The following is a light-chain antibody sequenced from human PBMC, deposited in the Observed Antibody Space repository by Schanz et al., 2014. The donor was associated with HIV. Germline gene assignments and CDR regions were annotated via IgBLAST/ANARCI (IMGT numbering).Light chain of an antibody. J-gene: IGKJ1*01. CDR1: QSVGSVF. Sequence: EIVLTQSPATLSMSPGERATLSCRASQSVGSVFACYQQKPALAPRLLIYDASTRAAGTPDRFSGSGSGTDFTLTISRLEPEDFAVYYCQQYSSSPRTFGQGTKVEIK. CDR3: QQYSSSPRT. V-gene: IGKV3D-20*01. CDR2: DAS.